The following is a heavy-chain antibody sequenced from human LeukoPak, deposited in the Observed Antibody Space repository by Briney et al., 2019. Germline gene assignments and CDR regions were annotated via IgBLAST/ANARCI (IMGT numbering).Heavy chain of an antibody. J-gene: IGHJ4*02. V-gene: IGHV3-23*01. CDR3: AKDQYTKYYYDSSGYYYLFDY. D-gene: IGHD3-22*01. CDR2: TSGSGGST. Sequence: GGSLRLSCAASGFTFSSYAMSWVRQAPGKGLEWVSATSGSGGSTYYADSVKGRFTISRDNSKNTPYLQMNSLRAEDTAVYYCAKDQYTKYYYDSSGYYYLFDYWGQGTLVTVSS. CDR1: GFTFSSYA.